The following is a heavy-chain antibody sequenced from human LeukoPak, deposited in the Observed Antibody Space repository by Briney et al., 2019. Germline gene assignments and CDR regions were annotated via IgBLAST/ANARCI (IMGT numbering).Heavy chain of an antibody. D-gene: IGHD2-2*01. J-gene: IGHJ5*02. CDR1: GGSISSSPYY. V-gene: IGHV4-39*01. Sequence: SETLSLTCTASGGSISSSPYYWGWIRQPPGKGLEWIGTIYYRGSTYSNPSLNSRVTISLDTSKNQFSLRLRSVTAADTALYYCARHYLSDGILSTFDPWGQGTLVTVSS. CDR2: IYYRGST. CDR3: ARHYLSDGILSTFDP.